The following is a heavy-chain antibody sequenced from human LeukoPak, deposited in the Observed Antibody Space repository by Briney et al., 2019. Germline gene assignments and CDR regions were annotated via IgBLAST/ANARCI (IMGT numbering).Heavy chain of an antibody. D-gene: IGHD2/OR15-2a*01. CDR2: ISYDGGNK. Sequence: GGSLRLSCAASGFTFSSYGMHWVRQAPGKGLEWVAAISYDGGNKYYADSVKGRFTISRDNSKNTLYLQMNSLRAEDTAFYYCARESIVNGALDIWGQGTMVTVSS. CDR1: GFTFSSYG. CDR3: ARESIVNGALDI. V-gene: IGHV3-33*05. J-gene: IGHJ3*02.